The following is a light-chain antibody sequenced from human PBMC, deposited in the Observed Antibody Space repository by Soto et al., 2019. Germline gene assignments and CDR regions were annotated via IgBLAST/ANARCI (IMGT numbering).Light chain of an antibody. CDR1: QSVSSSS. Sequence: EIVLTQFPDTLSLSPGERATLSCRASQSVSSSSLAWYQQKRGQAPRLLIHGASSRATGIPDRFSGSGSGIDFTLTISRLEPEDFAVYYCQQYGSSPRTFGQGTKVEV. CDR2: GAS. V-gene: IGKV3-20*01. CDR3: QQYGSSPRT. J-gene: IGKJ1*01.